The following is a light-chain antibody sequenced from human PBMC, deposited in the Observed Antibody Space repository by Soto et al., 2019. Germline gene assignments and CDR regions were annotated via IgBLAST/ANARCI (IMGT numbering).Light chain of an antibody. Sequence: QSVLSQPASVSGSPGQSITISCTRTSSVGSYNPVSWYQHHPGKVPKVLIFEVSKRPSGVSNRFSGSMSGNTASLTISGLQAEDEADYYCCAYAGSSATYVFGTGTKVTVL. J-gene: IGLJ1*01. CDR3: CAYAGSSATYV. V-gene: IGLV2-23*02. CDR1: SSVGSYNP. CDR2: EVS.